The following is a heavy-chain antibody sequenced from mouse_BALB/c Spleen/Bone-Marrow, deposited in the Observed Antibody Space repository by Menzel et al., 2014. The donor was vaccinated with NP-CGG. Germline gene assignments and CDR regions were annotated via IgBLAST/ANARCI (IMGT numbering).Heavy chain of an antibody. J-gene: IGHJ4*01. D-gene: IGHD1-1*02. CDR1: GFSFTDYF. V-gene: IGHV1-37*01. CDR3: GRYGYDAMDF. CDR2: IHPYNGDS. Sequence: EVKLVEPGPGLVKPGASVKLSCRASGFSFTDYFINWVKQSHGKSLECIGRIHPYNGDSFYNQKFKVKATLTVDKSSNTARMELLSLTSEDSAVYYCGRYGYDAMDFWGQGTSVTVSS.